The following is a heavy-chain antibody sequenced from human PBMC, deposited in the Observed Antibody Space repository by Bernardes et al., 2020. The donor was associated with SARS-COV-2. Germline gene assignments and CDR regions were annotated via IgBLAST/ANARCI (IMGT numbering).Heavy chain of an antibody. CDR2: ISGSGGRT. J-gene: IGHJ1*01. CDR3: AIPGGD. D-gene: IGHD3-16*01. Sequence: SLLLSFSSSLFPFSSYAMGWVRQSPGKGLDWVSTISGSGGRTYYADSVKGRFTISRDNSKNTLILQMNSLRVDDTATYYCAIPGGDWGQGTLVTVSS. V-gene: IGHV3-23*01. CDR1: LFPFSSYA.